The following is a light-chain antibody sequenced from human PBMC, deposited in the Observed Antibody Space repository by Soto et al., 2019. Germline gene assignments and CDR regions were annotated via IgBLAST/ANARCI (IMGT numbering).Light chain of an antibody. Sequence: DIQVTESPPTLSASVGDRVTITCRASQTISTWLAWYQQKPGKAPKLLIYDASSLESGVPSRFSGSGSGTEFTLTISSLQPDDFATYYCQQYNSWTFGQGTKVDNK. V-gene: IGKV1-5*01. J-gene: IGKJ1*01. CDR2: DAS. CDR1: QTISTW. CDR3: QQYNSWT.